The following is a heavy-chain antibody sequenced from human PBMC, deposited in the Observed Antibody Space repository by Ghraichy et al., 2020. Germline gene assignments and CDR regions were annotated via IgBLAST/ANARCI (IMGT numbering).Heavy chain of an antibody. Sequence: GGSLRLSCGASGFSFSRNAMSWVRQTPGKGLEWVSAMSGSGGETFHADSLKGRFTISRDNAKNTLYLQMSSLRAEDTALYYCAKVKTDTCYSSIDFWGQGTLVTVSS. CDR2: MSGSGGET. CDR1: GFSFSRNA. V-gene: IGHV3-23*01. CDR3: AKVKTDTCYSSIDF. D-gene: IGHD2-21*02. J-gene: IGHJ4*02.